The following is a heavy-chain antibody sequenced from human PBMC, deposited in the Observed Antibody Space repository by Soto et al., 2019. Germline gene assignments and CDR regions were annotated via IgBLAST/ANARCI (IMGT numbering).Heavy chain of an antibody. Sequence: ASVKVSCKVSGYTLTELSMHWVRQAPGKGLEWMGGFDPEDGETIYAQKFQGRVTMAEDTSTDTAYMELSSLRSEDTAVYYCATFLESGGTDRLLLPSHPYYFDYWGQGTLVTVSS. CDR3: ATFLESGGTDRLLLPSHPYYFDY. J-gene: IGHJ4*02. CDR2: FDPEDGET. V-gene: IGHV1-24*01. CDR1: GYTLTELS. D-gene: IGHD2-21*02.